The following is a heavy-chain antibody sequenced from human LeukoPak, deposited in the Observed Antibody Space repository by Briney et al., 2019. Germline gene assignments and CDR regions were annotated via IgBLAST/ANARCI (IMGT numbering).Heavy chain of an antibody. D-gene: IGHD3-10*01. CDR1: GFTFSSYS. CDR3: ARGGLLWFGEYRFDC. V-gene: IGHV3-21*01. Sequence: GGSLRLSCAASGFTFSSYSMNWVRQAPGKGLEWVSSISSSSSYIYYADSVKGRFTISRDNAKNSLYLQMNSLRAEDTAVYYCARGGLLWFGEYRFDCWGQGTLVTVSS. CDR2: ISSSSSYI. J-gene: IGHJ4*02.